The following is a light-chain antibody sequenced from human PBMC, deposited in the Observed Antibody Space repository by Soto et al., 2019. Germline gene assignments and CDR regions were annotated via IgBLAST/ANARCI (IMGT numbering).Light chain of an antibody. CDR1: QSISSY. CDR2: AAS. Sequence: DIQMTQSPSSLSASVGDRVTITCRASQSISSYLNWYQQKPGKAPTLLIYAASSLQSGVPSRFSGSGSGTDFTLTISTLQPEDFATYYCQQCYSTPWTFGQGTKVEIK. CDR3: QQCYSTPWT. V-gene: IGKV1-39*01. J-gene: IGKJ1*01.